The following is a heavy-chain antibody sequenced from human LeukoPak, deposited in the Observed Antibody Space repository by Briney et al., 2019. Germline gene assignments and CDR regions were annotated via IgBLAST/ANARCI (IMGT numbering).Heavy chain of an antibody. CDR3: ARRNYGGENFDY. J-gene: IGHJ4*02. Sequence: SETLSLTCTVSGGSISSYYWSWIRQPPGKGLEWIGYIYYSGSTNYNPSLKSRVTISVDTSKNQFSLKLSSVTAADTAVYYCARRNYGGENFDYWGQGTLVTVSS. V-gene: IGHV4-59*12. CDR1: GGSISSYY. CDR2: IYYSGST. D-gene: IGHD1-7*01.